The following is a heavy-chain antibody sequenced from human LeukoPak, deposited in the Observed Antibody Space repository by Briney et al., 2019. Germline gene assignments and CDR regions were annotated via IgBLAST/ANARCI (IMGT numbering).Heavy chain of an antibody. J-gene: IGHJ4*02. CDR2: FSNSGTN. D-gene: IGHD7-27*01. CDR1: GGSISDYY. Sequence: SETLSLTCTVSGGSISDYYWSWIRQPPGKGLEWIGYFSNSGTNNSNPSLKGRVTMSVDTSKNQFSLKLSSVTAADTAVYYCARGSNRGDYWGQGTLVTVSS. V-gene: IGHV4-59*12. CDR3: ARGSNRGDY.